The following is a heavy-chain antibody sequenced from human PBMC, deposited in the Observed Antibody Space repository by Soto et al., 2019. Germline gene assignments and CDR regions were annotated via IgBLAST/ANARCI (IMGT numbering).Heavy chain of an antibody. V-gene: IGHV3-23*01. CDR3: AKRGVPASYHYMDV. CDR2: ISEDSGTT. J-gene: IGHJ6*03. Sequence: EVQLLESGGGLVQPGGSLRLSCAASGFTFSTYAMRWARQAPGKGLEWVSGISEDSGTTYYADSVKGRFTISRDNSKNTLYLQINNLRAEATAVYYCAKRGVPASYHYMDVWGKGTTVTVS. CDR1: GFTFSTYA. D-gene: IGHD2-2*01.